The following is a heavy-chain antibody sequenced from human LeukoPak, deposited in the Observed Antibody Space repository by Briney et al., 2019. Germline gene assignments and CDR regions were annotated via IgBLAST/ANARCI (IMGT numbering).Heavy chain of an antibody. D-gene: IGHD4-17*01. CDR1: GFTFSNYA. V-gene: IGHV3-23*01. J-gene: IGHJ2*01. CDR2: ISGSDGST. CDR3: AKDRWATVTTYWYFDL. Sequence: PGGSLRLSCAASGFTFSNYAMNWVRQAPGKGLEWVSTISGSDGSTYYADSVKGRFTISRDNPQKTLYLQMNSLRAEATAVYYCAKDRWATVTTYWYFDLWGRGTLVTVSS.